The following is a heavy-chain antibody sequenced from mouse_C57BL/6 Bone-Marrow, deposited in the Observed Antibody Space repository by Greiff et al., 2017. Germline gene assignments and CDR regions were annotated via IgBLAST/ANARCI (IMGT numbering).Heavy chain of an antibody. D-gene: IGHD1-1*01. CDR3: TRVTFYYGGSCFDY. J-gene: IGHJ2*01. CDR2: IDPDTGGT. V-gene: IGHV1-15*01. Sequence: QVQLQQSGAELVRPGASVTLSCKASGYTFTDYEMHWVKQTPVHGLEWIGAIDPDTGGTAYNQKFKGKAILTVDTSSSTAYMELRSLTSEDSAFYDCTRVTFYYGGSCFDYWGRGTTLTVTA. CDR1: GYTFTDYE.